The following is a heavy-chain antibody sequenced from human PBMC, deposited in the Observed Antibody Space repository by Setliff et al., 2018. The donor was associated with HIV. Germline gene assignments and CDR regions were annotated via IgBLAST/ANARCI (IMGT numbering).Heavy chain of an antibody. CDR1: GYTFTSYA. J-gene: IGHJ4*02. CDR3: ARDPTGGAARFDY. CDR2: INSVNGNT. V-gene: IGHV1-3*01. Sequence: ASVKVSCKASGYTFTSYAMHWVRQAPGQRLEWMGWINSVNGNTKYSQKFQGRVTITRDTSASTAYMELSSLRSEDTAVYYCARDPTGGAARFDYWGQGTLVTVS. D-gene: IGHD6-6*01.